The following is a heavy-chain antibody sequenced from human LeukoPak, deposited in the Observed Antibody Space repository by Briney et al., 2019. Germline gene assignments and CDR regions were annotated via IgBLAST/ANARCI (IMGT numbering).Heavy chain of an antibody. D-gene: IGHD3-10*01. CDR3: ARPGSYYSNWLDP. Sequence: GASVKVSCKASGYTFTGYYMHWVRQAPGQGLEWMGWINPNSCGTNYAQKFQGRVTMTRDTSISTAYMELSRLRSDDTAVYYCARPGSYYSNWLDPWGQGTLVTVSS. J-gene: IGHJ5*02. CDR2: INPNSCGT. CDR1: GYTFTGYY. V-gene: IGHV1-2*02.